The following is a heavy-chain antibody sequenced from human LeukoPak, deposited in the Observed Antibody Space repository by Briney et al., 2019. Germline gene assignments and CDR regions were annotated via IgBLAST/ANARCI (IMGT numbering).Heavy chain of an antibody. CDR1: GFTFRSYA. V-gene: IGHV3-30*04. CDR3: ARGFDSYYDSSGYYSIPFDY. CDR2: ISYDGSNK. J-gene: IGHJ4*02. Sequence: GGSLRLSCAASGFTFRSYAMHWVRQAPGKGLEWVAVISYDGSNKYYADSVKGRFTISRDNSKNTLYLQMNSLRAEDTAVYYCARGFDSYYDSSGYYSIPFDYWGQGTLVTVSS. D-gene: IGHD3-22*01.